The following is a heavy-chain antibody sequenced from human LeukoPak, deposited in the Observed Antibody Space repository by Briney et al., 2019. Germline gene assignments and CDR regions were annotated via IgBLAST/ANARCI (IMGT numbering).Heavy chain of an antibody. CDR2: INSDGSST. CDR1: GFTFSSYW. CDR3: ARDEVALSSGWYQPPDY. V-gene: IGHV3-74*01. Sequence: GGSLRLSCAASGFTFSSYWMRWVRQAPGKGLVWVSRINSDGSSTSYADSVKGRFTISRDNAKNTLYLQMNSLRAEDTAVYYCARDEVALSSGWYQPPDYWGQGTLVTVSS. D-gene: IGHD6-19*01. J-gene: IGHJ4*02.